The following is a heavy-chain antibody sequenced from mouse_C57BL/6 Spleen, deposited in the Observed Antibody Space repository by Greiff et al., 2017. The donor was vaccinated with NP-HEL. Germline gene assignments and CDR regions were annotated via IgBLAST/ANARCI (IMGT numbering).Heavy chain of an antibody. Sequence: QVQLKESGPGLVAPSQSLSITCTVSGFSLTSYAISWVRQPPGKGLEWLGVIWTGGGTNYNSALKSRLSISKDNSKSEVFLKMNSLQTDDTARYYCARNLGLLRGLWYFDVWGTGTTVTVSS. CDR1: GFSLTSYA. CDR3: ARNLGLLRGLWYFDV. CDR2: IWTGGGT. D-gene: IGHD3-1*01. J-gene: IGHJ1*03. V-gene: IGHV2-9-1*01.